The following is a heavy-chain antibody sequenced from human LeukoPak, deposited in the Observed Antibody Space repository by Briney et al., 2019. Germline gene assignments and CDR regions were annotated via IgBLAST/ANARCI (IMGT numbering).Heavy chain of an antibody. Sequence: SVKVSCKASGGTFSSYAISWVRQAPGQGLEWMGGFIPIFGTANYAQKFQGRVTITAEESTSTAYMELSSLRSEDTAVYYCARVRYQVVVIAYDAFDIWGQGTMVTVSS. D-gene: IGHD2-21*01. V-gene: IGHV1-69*13. J-gene: IGHJ3*02. CDR3: ARVRYQVVVIAYDAFDI. CDR2: FIPIFGTA. CDR1: GGTFSSYA.